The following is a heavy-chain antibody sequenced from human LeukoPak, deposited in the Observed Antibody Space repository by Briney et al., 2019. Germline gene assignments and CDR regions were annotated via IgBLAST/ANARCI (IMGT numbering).Heavy chain of an antibody. CDR3: ARVGYSSSWDPSYYYYYYMDV. Sequence: ASVKVSCKASGYTFTGYYMHWVRQAPGQGLEWMGWINPSSGGTNYAQKFQGRVTMTRDTSISTAYMELSRLRSDDTAVYYCARVGYSSSWDPSYYYYYYMDVWGKGTTVTVSS. CDR2: INPSSGGT. CDR1: GYTFTGYY. J-gene: IGHJ6*03. D-gene: IGHD6-13*01. V-gene: IGHV1-2*02.